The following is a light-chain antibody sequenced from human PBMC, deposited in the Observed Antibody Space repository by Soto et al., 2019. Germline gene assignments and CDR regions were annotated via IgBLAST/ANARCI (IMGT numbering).Light chain of an antibody. J-gene: IGKJ5*01. CDR2: GAS. V-gene: IGKV3-20*01. CDR1: QSVSSSY. CDR3: QQYGSSIT. Sequence: EIVLTQSPGTLSLSPGERATLSCRASQSVSSSYLAWYQQKPGQAPRLLIYGASSRATGIPDRFSGSGSGTDFTITISRLEPADFALYYCQQYGSSITFGQGTRLEIK.